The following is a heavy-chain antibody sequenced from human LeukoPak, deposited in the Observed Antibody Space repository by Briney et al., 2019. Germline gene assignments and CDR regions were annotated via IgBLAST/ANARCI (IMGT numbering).Heavy chain of an antibody. CDR2: ISYDGSNK. J-gene: IGHJ4*02. V-gene: IGHV3-30-3*01. CDR1: GFTFSSYA. D-gene: IGHD3-9*01. Sequence: GGSLRLSCAASGFTFSSYAMHWVRQAPGKGLEWVAVISYDGSNKYYADSVKGRFTISRDNSKNTLYLQMNSLRAEDTAVYYCARVPYYDILTGDSNFDYWGQGTLVTVSS. CDR3: ARVPYYDILTGDSNFDY.